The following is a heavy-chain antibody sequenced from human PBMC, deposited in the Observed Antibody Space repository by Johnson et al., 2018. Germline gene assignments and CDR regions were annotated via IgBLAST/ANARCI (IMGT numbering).Heavy chain of an antibody. J-gene: IGHJ1*01. CDR3: SKEWERAAVGTGGYVHH. CDR1: GFTFSSYA. Sequence: QVQLVESGGGVVQPGRSLRLSCAASGFTFSSYAMHWVRQAPGKGLEWVAVISYDGSNKYYADSVKGRFPISRDNSKKTLYLQMNSRSAEDTAVDYCSKEWERAAVGTGGYVHHWGQGTLVTVSS. D-gene: IGHD6-13*01. CDR2: ISYDGSNK. V-gene: IGHV3-30-3*01.